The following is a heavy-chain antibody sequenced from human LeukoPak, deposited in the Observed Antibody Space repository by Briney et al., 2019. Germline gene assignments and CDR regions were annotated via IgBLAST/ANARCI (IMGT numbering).Heavy chain of an antibody. V-gene: IGHV4-61*02. CDR3: ARSLGWYVVY. D-gene: IGHD6-19*01. J-gene: IGHJ4*02. CDR1: GGSLSSGSYY. CDR2: IYTSGST. Sequence: PSETLSLTCTVSGGSLSSGSYYWSWIRQPAGKGLEWIGRIYTSGSTNYNPSLKSRVTILVDTSKNLFSLKLSSVTAADTAVYYCARSLGWYVVYWGQGTLVTVSS.